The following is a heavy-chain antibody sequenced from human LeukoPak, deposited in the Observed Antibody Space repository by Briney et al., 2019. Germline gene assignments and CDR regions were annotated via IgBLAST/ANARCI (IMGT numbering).Heavy chain of an antibody. D-gene: IGHD5-18*01. Sequence: GASVKVSCKASGYTFTGYYMHWVRQAPGQGLEWMGRINPNSGGTNYAQKFQGWVTMTRDTSISTAYMEPSRLRSDDTAVYYCARDGVDTAMEFDYWGQGTLITVSS. CDR2: INPNSGGT. CDR3: ARDGVDTAMEFDY. J-gene: IGHJ4*02. CDR1: GYTFTGYY. V-gene: IGHV1-2*04.